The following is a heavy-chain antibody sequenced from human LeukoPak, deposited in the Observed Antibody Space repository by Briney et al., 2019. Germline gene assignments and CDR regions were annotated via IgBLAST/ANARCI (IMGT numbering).Heavy chain of an antibody. V-gene: IGHV3-74*01. J-gene: IGHJ3*02. CDR2: INSDGSST. CDR3: VRAYSGSQLTFDI. CDR1: GFSFSTYW. Sequence: GGSLRLSCAASGFSFSTYWMSWVRQAPGKGLVWVSRINSDGSSTSYADSVKGRFTNSRDKAKNTLHLQMNSLRVDDTAVYYCVRAYSGSQLTFDIWGQGTMVTVSS. D-gene: IGHD1-26*01.